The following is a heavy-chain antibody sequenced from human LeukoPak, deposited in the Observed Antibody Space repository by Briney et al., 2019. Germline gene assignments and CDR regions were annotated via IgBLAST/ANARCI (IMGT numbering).Heavy chain of an antibody. Sequence: PGGPLRLSCAASGFTFSRYDMHWVRQVPGKGLEWVSGIGTAGDAYSPGSVKGRFTISRENAKNSLYLQMNNLRVGDTALYYCVRSLGSSSWSVGGVFDIWGQGTLVTVSS. CDR1: GFTFSRYD. CDR2: IGTAGDA. V-gene: IGHV3-13*01. CDR3: VRSLGSSSWSVGGVFDI. J-gene: IGHJ3*02. D-gene: IGHD6-13*01.